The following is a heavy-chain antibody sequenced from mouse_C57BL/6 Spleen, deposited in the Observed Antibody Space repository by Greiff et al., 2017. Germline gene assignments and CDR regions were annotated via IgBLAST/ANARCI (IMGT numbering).Heavy chain of an antibody. CDR2: ISSGSGSI. CDR1: GFTFSSYG. Sequence: EVKLVESGEGLVKPGGSLKLSCAASGFTFSSYGMPWVRQTPEKRLEWVAYISSGSGSIYYADTVKGRFTISRDNARNTLYLQMSSLKSEDTAMYYCTREMYGYDYYGYFDVWGTGTTVTVSS. CDR3: TREMYGYDYYGYFDV. D-gene: IGHD2-2*01. V-gene: IGHV5-9-1*02. J-gene: IGHJ1*03.